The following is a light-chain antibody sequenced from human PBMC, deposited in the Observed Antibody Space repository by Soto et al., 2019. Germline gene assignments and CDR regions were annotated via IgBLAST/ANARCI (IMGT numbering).Light chain of an antibody. CDR3: MQALQTPLSIT. Sequence: DIEMTQYPSSLSASIGDRVTITCQAIQNITNNLSWYQQKPGQSPQLLIYLGSNRASGVPDRFSGSGSGTDFTLKISRVEAEDVGVYYCMQALQTPLSITFGQGTRLEIK. V-gene: IGKV2-28*01. CDR2: LGS. J-gene: IGKJ5*01. CDR1: QNITNN.